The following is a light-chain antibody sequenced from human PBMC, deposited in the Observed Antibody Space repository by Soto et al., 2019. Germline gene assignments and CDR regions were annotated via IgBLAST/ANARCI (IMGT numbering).Light chain of an antibody. J-gene: IGLJ3*02. CDR2: SSN. CDR3: AARDDTLNGAV. CDR1: ESNVGSNS. V-gene: IGLV1-44*01. Sequence: QSVLTQPPSASGTPGQRVTLSCSGSESNVGSNSVNWYQQLPGTAPKLLIYSSNQRPSGVPDRFSGSKSGTSASLAISGLQSEDEADYYCAARDDTLNGAVFGGGTKLTVL.